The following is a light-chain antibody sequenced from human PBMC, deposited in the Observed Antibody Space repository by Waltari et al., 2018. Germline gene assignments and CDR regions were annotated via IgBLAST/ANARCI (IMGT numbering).Light chain of an antibody. CDR2: EVT. Sequence: QSALAQPASVSGSPGQSITISRTGSTSAVGSYNLVSWYQQHPGKAPKLIIYEVTKMASGISDRFSGSKSGNTASLTISGLQAGDEGDYYCCSYAGISTWVFGGGTKVTVL. CDR1: TSAVGSYNL. V-gene: IGLV2-23*02. CDR3: CSYAGISTWV. J-gene: IGLJ3*02.